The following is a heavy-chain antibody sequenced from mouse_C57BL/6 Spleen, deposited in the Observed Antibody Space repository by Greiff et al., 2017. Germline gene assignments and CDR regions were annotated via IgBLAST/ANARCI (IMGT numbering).Heavy chain of an antibody. J-gene: IGHJ3*01. CDR2: IYPGSGST. D-gene: IGHD1-1*01. Sequence: VQLQQPGAELVKPGASVKMSCKASGYTFTSYWITWVKQRPGQGLEWIGDIYPGSGSTNYNEKFKSKATLTVDTSSSTAYMQRSSLTTEDSAIYYCARDATVVAPRFAYWGQGTLVTVSA. CDR3: ARDATVVAPRFAY. V-gene: IGHV1-55*01. CDR1: GYTFTSYW.